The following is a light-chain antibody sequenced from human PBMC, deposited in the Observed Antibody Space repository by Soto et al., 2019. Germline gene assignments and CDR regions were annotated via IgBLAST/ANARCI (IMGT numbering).Light chain of an antibody. CDR1: SSDVGSYNL. CDR2: EVS. CDR3: SSYAGSSTFYV. V-gene: IGLV2-23*02. J-gene: IGLJ1*01. Sequence: QSVLTQPASVSGSPGQSITISCTGTSSDVGSYNLVSWYQQHPGKAPKLMIYEVSKRPSGVSNRFSGSKSGNTASLTISGLQAEDEADYYCSSYAGSSTFYVFGTGTKVTVL.